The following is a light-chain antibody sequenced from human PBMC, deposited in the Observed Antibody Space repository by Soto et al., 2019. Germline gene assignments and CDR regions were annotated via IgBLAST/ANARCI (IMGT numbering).Light chain of an antibody. CDR3: HQYGGSPQT. Sequence: EIVLTQSPGTLSLSPGERATLSCRASQSVSNYLAWYQRKPGQAPRLLIYGASSRATGIPDRFSGSGSGTDITLTIRRLEPEDFAVYYCHQYGGSPQTFGQGTKVEIK. CDR2: GAS. V-gene: IGKV3-20*01. CDR1: QSVSNY. J-gene: IGKJ1*01.